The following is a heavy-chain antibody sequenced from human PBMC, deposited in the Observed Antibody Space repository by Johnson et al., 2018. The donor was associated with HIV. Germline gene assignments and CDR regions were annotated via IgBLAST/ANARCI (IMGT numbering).Heavy chain of an antibody. D-gene: IGHD5-12*01. V-gene: IGHV3-9*01. CDR2: ISWNSGSI. CDR1: GFSFSDFW. Sequence: SGGGLVKPGGSLRLSCAASGFSFSDFWMSWVRQAPGKGLEWVSGISWNSGSIGYADSVKGRFTISRDNAKNSLYLHMNSLRAEDTALYYCARVTTMMDSDAFDIWGQGTMVTVSS. J-gene: IGHJ3*02. CDR3: ARVTTMMDSDAFDI.